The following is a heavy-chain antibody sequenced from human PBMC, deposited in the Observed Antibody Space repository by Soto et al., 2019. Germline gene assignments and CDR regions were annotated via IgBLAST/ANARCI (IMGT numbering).Heavy chain of an antibody. D-gene: IGHD1-26*01. CDR3: AHRRSGESNFYY. CDR2: IYYSGST. Sequence: SETLSLTCTVSGGSISSGGYYWSWIRQHPGKGLEWIGYIYYSGSTYYNPSLKSRVTISVDTSKNQVVLTMANMDPVDTATYYCAHRRSGESNFYYWGQGTLVTVSS. J-gene: IGHJ4*02. CDR1: GGSISSGGYY. V-gene: IGHV4-31*03.